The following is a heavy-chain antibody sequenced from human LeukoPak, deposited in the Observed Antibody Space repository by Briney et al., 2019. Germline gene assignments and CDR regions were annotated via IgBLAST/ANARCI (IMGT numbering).Heavy chain of an antibody. CDR3: AGVWGPSSAWPWAFEY. CDR2: ISGSSGAT. D-gene: IGHD6-13*01. J-gene: IGHJ4*02. V-gene: IGHV3-23*01. Sequence: GGSLRLSCAASGLTFSNYAMSWVRETPGKGPKWVSAISGSSGATYYADSVKGRFTISRDNSKNTPYLQMSGLRPEDTALYYCAGVWGPSSAWPWAFEYWGQGTLVTVSS. CDR1: GLTFSNYA.